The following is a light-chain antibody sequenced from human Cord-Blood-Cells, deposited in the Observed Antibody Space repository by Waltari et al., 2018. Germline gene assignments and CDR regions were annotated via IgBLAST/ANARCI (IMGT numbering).Light chain of an antibody. CDR2: DAS. J-gene: IGKJ2*03. Sequence: DIQMTQSPSSLSASVGDRVTITCQVSQDISNYLNWYQQKPGKAPKLLIYDASNLETGVPSRFSGSGSGTDLTFTISSLQPEDIATYYCQQYDNLPYSFGQGTKLEIK. CDR1: QDISNY. CDR3: QQYDNLPYS. V-gene: IGKV1-33*01.